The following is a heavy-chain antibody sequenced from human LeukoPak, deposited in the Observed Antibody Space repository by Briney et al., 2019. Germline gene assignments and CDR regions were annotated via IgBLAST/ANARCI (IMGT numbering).Heavy chain of an antibody. J-gene: IGHJ4*02. CDR2: IKQDGSEK. CDR1: GFTFSSYG. V-gene: IGHV3-7*01. D-gene: IGHD6-19*01. Sequence: GGSLRLSCAASGFTFSSYGMHWVRHAPGKGLEWVANIKQDGSEKYYVDSVKGRFTISRDNAKNSLYLQMNSLRAEDTAVYFCAGGSGWVTDSWGQGTLVTVSA. CDR3: AGGSGWVTDS.